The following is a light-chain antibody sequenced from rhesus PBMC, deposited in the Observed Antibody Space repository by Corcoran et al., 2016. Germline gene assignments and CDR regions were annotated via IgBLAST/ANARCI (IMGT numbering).Light chain of an antibody. CDR2: YAS. CDR1: QVIMYA. CDR3: QQTYSSPWT. V-gene: IGKV1-33*01. Sequence: DIQMSQSPSSLSASVGDKVIITCRASQVIMYALVWIQQKPGKASNILIYYASNLETGVPSRFRGSRSAIDFTLTISSLQAEDCATYFCQQTYSSPWTFGQGTKVEI. J-gene: IGKJ1*01.